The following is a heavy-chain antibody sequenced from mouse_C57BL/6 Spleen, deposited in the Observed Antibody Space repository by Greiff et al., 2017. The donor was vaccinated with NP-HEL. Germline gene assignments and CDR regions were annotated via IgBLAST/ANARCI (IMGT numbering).Heavy chain of an antibody. Sequence: EVQLQQSGPELVKPGASVKIPCKASGYTFTDYNMDWVKQSHGKSLEWIGDINPNNGGTIYNQKFKGKATLTVDKSSSTAYMELRSLTSEDTAVYYCARRGYDDYDWYFDVWGTGTTVTVSS. D-gene: IGHD2-3*01. V-gene: IGHV1-18*01. CDR3: ARRGYDDYDWYFDV. CDR1: GYTFTDYN. CDR2: INPNNGGT. J-gene: IGHJ1*03.